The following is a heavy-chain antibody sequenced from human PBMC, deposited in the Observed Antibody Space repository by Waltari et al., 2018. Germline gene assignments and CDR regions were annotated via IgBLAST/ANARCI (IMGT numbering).Heavy chain of an antibody. CDR1: GGSISSYY. CDR2: IYYRGST. V-gene: IGHV4-59*01. CDR3: AREVGDTSMVPYYYYGMEV. D-gene: IGHD5-18*01. Sequence: QVQLQESGPGLVKPSETLSLTCTVSGGSISSYYWSWIRQPPGKVLEWIGYIYYRGSTNSHPSLKSRVTISLDTSKIQFSLKLSYVTAADTAVYYCAREVGDTSMVPYYYYGMEVWGQGTTVTVSS. J-gene: IGHJ6*02.